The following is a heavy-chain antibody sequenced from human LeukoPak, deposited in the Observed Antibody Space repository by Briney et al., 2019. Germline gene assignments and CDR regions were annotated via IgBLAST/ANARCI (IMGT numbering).Heavy chain of an antibody. J-gene: IGHJ4*02. D-gene: IGHD3-9*01. CDR2: ISAYNGNT. V-gene: IGHV1-18*04. CDR1: GYTFTSYG. Sequence: ASVKVSCKASGYTFTSYGISWVRQAPGQGLVWMGWISAYNGNTNYAQKLQGRVTMTTDISTSTAYMELRSLRSDDTAVYYCARASDILTGYSSFDYWGQGTLVTVSS. CDR3: ARASDILTGYSSFDY.